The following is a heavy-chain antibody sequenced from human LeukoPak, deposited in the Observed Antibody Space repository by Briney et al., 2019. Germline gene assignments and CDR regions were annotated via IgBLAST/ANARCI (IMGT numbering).Heavy chain of an antibody. D-gene: IGHD3-16*01. V-gene: IGHV3-33*08. Sequence: GGSLRLSCAASGFTFSSYAMSWVRQAPGKGLEWVAVIWYDGSNKYYADSVKGRFSISRDNSKNTLYLQMNSLRAEDTAVYYCARDLFGSFDYWGQGTLVTVSS. CDR2: IWYDGSNK. CDR1: GFTFSSYA. CDR3: ARDLFGSFDY. J-gene: IGHJ4*02.